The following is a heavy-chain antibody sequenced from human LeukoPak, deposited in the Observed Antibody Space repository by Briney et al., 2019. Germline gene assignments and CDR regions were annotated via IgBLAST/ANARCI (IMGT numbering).Heavy chain of an antibody. D-gene: IGHD3-10*01. CDR2: INHSGST. V-gene: IGHV4-34*01. CDR1: GGSFSGYY. CDR3: ASRSYYGSGSYYRD. Sequence: SETLSLTCAVYGGSFSGYYWSWIRQPPGKGLEWIGEINHSGSTNYNPSLKSRVTISVDTSKNQFSLKLSYVTAADTAVYYCASRSYYGSGSYYRDWGQGTLVTVSS. J-gene: IGHJ4*02.